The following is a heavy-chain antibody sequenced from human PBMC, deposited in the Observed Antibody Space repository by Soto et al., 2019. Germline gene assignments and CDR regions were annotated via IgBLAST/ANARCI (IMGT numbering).Heavy chain of an antibody. CDR2: IIPIFGTA. V-gene: IGHV1-69*13. CDR1: GVTFSSYA. D-gene: IGHD6-13*01. CDR3: AGGGGSSWGYFDY. Sequence: SVKVSCKASGVTFSSYAISWVRQAPGQGLEWMGGIIPIFGTANYAQKFQGRVTITADESTSTAYMELSSLRSEDTAVYYCAGGGGSSWGYFDYWGQGTLVTVSS. J-gene: IGHJ4*02.